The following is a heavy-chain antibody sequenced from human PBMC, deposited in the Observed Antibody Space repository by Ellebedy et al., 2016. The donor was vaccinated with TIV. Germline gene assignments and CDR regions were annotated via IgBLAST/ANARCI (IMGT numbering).Heavy chain of an antibody. Sequence: SLKISXAASGFTFDDYAMNWVRQAPGKGLEWVSGISWNSGSIGYADSVKGRFTISRDNAKNSLYLQMNSLRAEDTALYYCAKALGPYYYYYGMDVWGQGTTVTVSS. D-gene: IGHD3-16*01. CDR3: AKALGPYYYYYGMDV. CDR2: ISWNSGSI. V-gene: IGHV3-9*01. J-gene: IGHJ6*02. CDR1: GFTFDDYA.